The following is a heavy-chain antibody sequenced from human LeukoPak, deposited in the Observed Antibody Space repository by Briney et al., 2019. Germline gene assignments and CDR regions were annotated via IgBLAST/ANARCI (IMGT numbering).Heavy chain of an antibody. V-gene: IGHV4-34*01. D-gene: IGHD2-2*01. Sequence: SETLSLTCAVYGGSFSGYYWSWIRQPPGKGLGWIGEINHSGSTNYNPSLKSRVTISVDTSKNQFSLKLSSVTAADTAVYYCAREVPAALYYYNYYYMDVWGKGTTVTVSS. J-gene: IGHJ6*03. CDR2: INHSGST. CDR1: GGSFSGYY. CDR3: AREVPAALYYYNYYYMDV.